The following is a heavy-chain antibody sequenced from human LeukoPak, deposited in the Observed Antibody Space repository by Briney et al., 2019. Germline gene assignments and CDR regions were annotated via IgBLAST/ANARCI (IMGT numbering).Heavy chain of an antibody. CDR3: ARGPDPPHYYDSQIYGMDV. V-gene: IGHV1-69*04. Sequence: GASVKVSCKASGGTFSSYAISWVRQAPGQGLEWMGRIIPILGIANYAQKFQGRVTITADKSTSTAYMELSSLRSEDTAVYYCARGPDPPHYYDSQIYGMDVWGQGTTVTVSS. J-gene: IGHJ6*02. CDR1: GGTFSSYA. CDR2: IIPILGIA. D-gene: IGHD3-22*01.